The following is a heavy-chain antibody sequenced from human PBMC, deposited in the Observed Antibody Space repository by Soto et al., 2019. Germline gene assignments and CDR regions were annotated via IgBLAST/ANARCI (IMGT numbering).Heavy chain of an antibody. CDR3: AREGGRGLGVVDARYYDMDV. CDR1: GGSISSYY. Sequence: PSETLSLTCTVSGGSISSYYWSWIRQPPGKGLEWIGYIYYSGSTNYNPSLKSRVTISVDTSKNQFSLKLSSVTAADTAVYYCAREGGRGLGVVDARYYDMDVWGKGTTVTVSS. J-gene: IGHJ6*04. CDR2: IYYSGST. D-gene: IGHD2-2*01. V-gene: IGHV4-59*01.